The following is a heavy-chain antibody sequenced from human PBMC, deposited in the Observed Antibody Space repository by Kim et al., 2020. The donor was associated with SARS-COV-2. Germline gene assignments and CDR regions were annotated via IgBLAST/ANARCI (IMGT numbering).Heavy chain of an antibody. CDR3: ARDSQWLVHPFDY. J-gene: IGHJ4*02. CDR2: IDGPGNTI. CDR1: GFTFSEYE. Sequence: GGSLRLSCAASGFTFSEYEMNWVRQAPGKGLEWVSYIDGPGNTIYYADSVKGRFTISRDNAKNSLYLQMDSLRDEDTAIYYCARDSQWLVHPFDYWGQGTRVTVSS. D-gene: IGHD6-19*01. V-gene: IGHV3-48*03.